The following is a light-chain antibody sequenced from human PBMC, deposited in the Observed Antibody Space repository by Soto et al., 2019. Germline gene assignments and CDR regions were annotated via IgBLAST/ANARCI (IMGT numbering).Light chain of an antibody. V-gene: IGLV2-14*01. Sequence: QSALTQFASVSGSPGQSITISCTGTSSDVGAYNYVSWYQQYPGKAPKLMIYEVSNRPSGVSNRFSGSKSGNTASLTISGLQAEDEADYYCSSYTSGRTYVFGTGTKPPS. J-gene: IGLJ1*01. CDR3: SSYTSGRTYV. CDR1: SSDVGAYNY. CDR2: EVS.